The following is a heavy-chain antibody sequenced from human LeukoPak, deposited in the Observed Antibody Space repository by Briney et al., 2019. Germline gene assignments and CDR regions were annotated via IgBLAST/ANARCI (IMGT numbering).Heavy chain of an antibody. CDR3: AKGWGYCSGGSCYPSWVY. CDR1: GFTFSSYG. V-gene: IGHV3-30*02. CDR2: IGYDGSNK. D-gene: IGHD2-15*01. J-gene: IGHJ4*02. Sequence: PGGSLRLSCAASGFTFSSYGMHWVRQAPGKGLEWVAFIGYDGSNKYYADSVKGRFTISRDNSKNTLYLQMNSLRAEDTAVYYCAKGWGYCSGGSCYPSWVYWGQGTLVTVSS.